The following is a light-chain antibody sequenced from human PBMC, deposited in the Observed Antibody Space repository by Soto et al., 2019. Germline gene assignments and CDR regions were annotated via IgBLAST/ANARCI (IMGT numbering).Light chain of an antibody. CDR2: RNN. CDR1: SSNIGSNY. Sequence: QSVLTQPPSASGTPGQRVTISCSGSSSNIGSNYVYWYQQLPGTAPKLLIYRNNQRPSGVPDRFSGSKSGTSVSLAISGLRSEDEADYYCSSYVGSNNFPYVFGTGTKVTVL. J-gene: IGLJ1*01. CDR3: SSYVGSNNFPYV. V-gene: IGLV1-47*01.